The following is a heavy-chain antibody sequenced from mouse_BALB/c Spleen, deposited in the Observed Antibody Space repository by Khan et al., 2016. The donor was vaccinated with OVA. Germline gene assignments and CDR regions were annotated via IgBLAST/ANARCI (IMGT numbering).Heavy chain of an antibody. CDR2: INSDGDYT. CDR1: GFTFSTYA. Sequence: EVELVESGGALVKPGGSLKLSCAASGFTFSTYAMSWVRQTPEKKLVWVATINSDGDYTYYKDSVTGRFTISRDNAKNTLSLQMSSLRSEDTAMYYCTRSPGGSLDYWGQGSLVTVSA. J-gene: IGHJ3*01. CDR3: TRSPGGSLDY. V-gene: IGHV5-9-3*01. D-gene: IGHD1-1*02.